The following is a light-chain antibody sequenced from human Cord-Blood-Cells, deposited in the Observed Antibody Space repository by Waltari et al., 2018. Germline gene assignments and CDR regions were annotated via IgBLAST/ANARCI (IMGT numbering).Light chain of an antibody. CDR1: QSVSSN. V-gene: IGKV3-15*01. CDR3: QQYNNWPRYS. J-gene: IGKJ2*03. Sequence: ILLTQAPDTPSLSPGERATLSCWASQSVSSNLPGYQQQPGQAPRRLIYDASTRAATSPATCSGSRSATTFSLTIISLQSEDFTVYYCQQYNNWPRYSFGQGTKLEIK. CDR2: DAS.